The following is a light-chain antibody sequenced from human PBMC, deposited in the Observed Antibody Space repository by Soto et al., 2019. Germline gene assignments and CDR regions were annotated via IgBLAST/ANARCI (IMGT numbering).Light chain of an antibody. V-gene: IGLV2-11*01. CDR3: CSYAGSYTFFYV. J-gene: IGLJ1*01. CDR1: SSDVGGYNY. Sequence: QSALAQPRSVSGSPGQSVTISCTGTSSDVGGYNYASWYQQHPGKAPKLMIYDVSKRPSGVPDRFSGSKSGNTASLTISGLQAEDEADYYCCSYAGSYTFFYVFGTGTKVTVL. CDR2: DVS.